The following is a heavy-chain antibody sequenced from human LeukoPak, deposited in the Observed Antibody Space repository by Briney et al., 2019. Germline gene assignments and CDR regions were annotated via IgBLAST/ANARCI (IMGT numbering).Heavy chain of an antibody. J-gene: IGHJ3*02. D-gene: IGHD3-22*01. V-gene: IGHV1-69*05. CDR3: ARDYHNRYYDSSGYDDAFDI. CDR2: IIPIFGTA. Sequence: GSSVKVSCKASGGTFSSYAISWVRQAPGQGLEWMGRIIPIFGTANYAQKFQGRVTITTDESTSTAYMELSSLRSEDAAVYYCARDYHNRYYDSSGYDDAFDIWGQGTMVTVSS. CDR1: GGTFSSYA.